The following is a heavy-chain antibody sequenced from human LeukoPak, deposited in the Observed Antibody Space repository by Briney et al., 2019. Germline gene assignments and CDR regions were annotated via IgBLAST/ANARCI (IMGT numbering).Heavy chain of an antibody. V-gene: IGHV4-4*07. J-gene: IGHJ4*02. CDR3: ARERAAADQSAVDY. CDR1: GGSISSYY. Sequence: SETLSLTCTVSGGSISSYYWSWIRQPAGKGLEWIGRIYTSGSTNYNPSPKSRVTMSVDTSKNQFSLKLSSVTAADTAVYYCARERAAADQSAVDYWGQGTLVTVSS. CDR2: IYTSGST. D-gene: IGHD6-13*01.